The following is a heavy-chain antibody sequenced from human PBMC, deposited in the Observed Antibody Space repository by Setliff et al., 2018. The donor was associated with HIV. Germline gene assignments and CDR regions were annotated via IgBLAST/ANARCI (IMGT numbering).Heavy chain of an antibody. CDR1: GDSISSCISTHY. CDR3: ARRRSMPNNAFDI. CDR2: IFNSGTT. Sequence: SETLSLTCTVSGDSISSCISTHYCTWIRQPPGAGLEWIGYIFNSGTTNYNPSLKSRVTISLDTSKNQFSLKLSSVTAADTAVYYCARRRSMPNNAFDIWGQGTMVTVSS. D-gene: IGHD2-2*01. V-gene: IGHV4-59*08. J-gene: IGHJ3*02.